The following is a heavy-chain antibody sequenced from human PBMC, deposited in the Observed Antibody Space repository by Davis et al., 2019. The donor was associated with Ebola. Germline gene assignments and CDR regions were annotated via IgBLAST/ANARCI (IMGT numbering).Heavy chain of an antibody. J-gene: IGHJ5*02. D-gene: IGHD2-2*02. CDR1: GFIFSSYG. CDR2: IWYDGSNK. V-gene: IGHV3-33*01. Sequence: SLKISCAASGFIFSSYGMHWVRQAPGKGLEWVAVIWYDGSNKYYADSVKGRFTIPRDNSKNTLYLQMNSLRAEDTAVYYCARDGSYQLLYTWFDPWGQGTLVTVSS. CDR3: ARDGSYQLLYTWFDP.